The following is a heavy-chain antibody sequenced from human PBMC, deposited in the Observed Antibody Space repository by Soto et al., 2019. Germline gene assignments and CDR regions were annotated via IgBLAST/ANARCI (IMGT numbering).Heavy chain of an antibody. CDR2: INHSGST. D-gene: IGHD6-6*01. Sequence: SETLSLTCAVYGVSFTDYYWSWIRQPPGKGLEWIGEINHSGSTNYNPSLKSRVTISVDTSKNQFSLKLSSVTAADTAVYYCARTSRFNYWGQGTLVTVSS. CDR1: GVSFTDYY. J-gene: IGHJ4*02. V-gene: IGHV4-34*01. CDR3: ARTSRFNY.